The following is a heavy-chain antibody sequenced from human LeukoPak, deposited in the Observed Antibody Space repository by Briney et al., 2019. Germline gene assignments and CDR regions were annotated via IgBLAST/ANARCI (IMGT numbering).Heavy chain of an antibody. V-gene: IGHV3-48*03. CDR3: AKMGPNFDWARFDY. J-gene: IGHJ4*02. CDR2: ISSSGSTI. CDR1: GFTFSSYE. Sequence: GGSLRLSCAASGFTFSSYEMNWVRQAPGKGLEWVSYISSSGSTIYYADSVKGRFTISRDNSKNTLYLQMNSLRAEDTAVYYCAKMGPNFDWARFDYWGQGTLVTVSS. D-gene: IGHD3-9*01.